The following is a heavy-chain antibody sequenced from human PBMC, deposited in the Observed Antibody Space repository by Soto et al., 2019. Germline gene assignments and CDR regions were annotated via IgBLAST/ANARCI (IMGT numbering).Heavy chain of an antibody. CDR3: AKDRPQVYDFWSRDVKGPFDY. D-gene: IGHD3-3*01. J-gene: IGHJ4*02. CDR1: GFTFSSYA. CDR2: ISGSGGST. Sequence: GGSLRLSCAASGFTFSSYAMSWVRQAPGKGLEWVSAISGSGGSTYYADSVKGRFTISRDNSKNTLYLQMNSLRAEDTAVYYWAKDRPQVYDFWSRDVKGPFDYWGRGTLVTLSS. V-gene: IGHV3-23*01.